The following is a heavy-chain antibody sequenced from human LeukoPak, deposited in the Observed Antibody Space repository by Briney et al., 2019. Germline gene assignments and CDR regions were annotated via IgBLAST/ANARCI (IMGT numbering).Heavy chain of an antibody. CDR3: ARDEGGRWDDILTGPGAGMDV. D-gene: IGHD3-9*01. Sequence: ASVKVSCKASGYTFTSYGISWVRQAPGQGLEWMGWISAYNGNTNYAQKLQGRVTMTTDTSTSTAYMELRSLRSDDTAVYYCARDEGGRWDDILTGPGAGMDVWGQGTTVTVSS. CDR1: GYTFTSYG. J-gene: IGHJ6*02. V-gene: IGHV1-18*01. CDR2: ISAYNGNT.